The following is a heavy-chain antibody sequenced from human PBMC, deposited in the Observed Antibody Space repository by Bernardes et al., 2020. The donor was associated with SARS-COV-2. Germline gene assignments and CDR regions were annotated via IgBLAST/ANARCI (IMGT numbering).Heavy chain of an antibody. CDR1: GGSFSNSA. D-gene: IGHD6-13*01. V-gene: IGHV1-69*04. CDR2: ITPNTGVT. J-gene: IGHJ5*02. Sequence: SVKVSCMASGGSFSNSAFGWVRQAPGQGLEWMGRITPNTGVTNYAEKFQDRLTITADISTTKVYMELSRLTSEDTAVYYCARWVSQHLVDWCDPWGQGTLVTVSS. CDR3: ARWVSQHLVDWCDP.